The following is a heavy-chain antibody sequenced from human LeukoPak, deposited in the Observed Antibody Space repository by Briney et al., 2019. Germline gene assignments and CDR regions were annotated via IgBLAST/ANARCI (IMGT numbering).Heavy chain of an antibody. CDR3: ARDLDSGNYFFAY. CDR1: GFSFGSYG. D-gene: IGHD3-22*01. J-gene: IGHJ4*02. V-gene: IGHV3-48*04. CDR2: ISGNGGTT. Sequence: GGSLRLSCAASGFSFGSYGLSWVRQAPGKGLQWVSYISGNGGTTYYADSVEGRFTISRDNAKNSLYLQMSSLRAEDTAVYYCARDLDSGNYFFAYWGQGTPVTVAS.